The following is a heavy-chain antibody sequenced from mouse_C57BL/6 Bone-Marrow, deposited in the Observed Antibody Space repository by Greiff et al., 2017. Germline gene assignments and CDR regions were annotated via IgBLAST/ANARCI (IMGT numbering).Heavy chain of an antibody. Sequence: EVKLMESGGGLVQPGESLKLSCESNEYEFPSHDMSWVRKTPEKRLELVAAINSDGGSTYYPDTMERRFIISRDNTKKTLYLQMSSLRSEDTALYYCARQSSLRWLRQRFAYWGQGTLVTVSA. CDR1: EYEFPSHD. J-gene: IGHJ3*01. CDR3: ARQSSLRWLRQRFAY. V-gene: IGHV5-2*01. D-gene: IGHD2-2*01. CDR2: INSDGGST.